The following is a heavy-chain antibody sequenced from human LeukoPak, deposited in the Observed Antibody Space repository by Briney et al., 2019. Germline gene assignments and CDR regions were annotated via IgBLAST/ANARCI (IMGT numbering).Heavy chain of an antibody. J-gene: IGHJ5*02. Sequence: GASVKVSCKASGYTFTGYYMHWVRQASGQGLEWMGWINPNSGGTNYAQKFQGRVTMTRDTSISTAYMELSRLRSDDTAVHYCAREGRQQLEENWFDPWGQGTLVTVSS. D-gene: IGHD6-13*01. V-gene: IGHV1-2*02. CDR1: GYTFTGYY. CDR2: INPNSGGT. CDR3: AREGRQQLEENWFDP.